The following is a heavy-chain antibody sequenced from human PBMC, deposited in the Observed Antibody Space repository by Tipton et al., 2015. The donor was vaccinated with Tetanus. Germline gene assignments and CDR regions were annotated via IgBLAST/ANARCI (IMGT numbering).Heavy chain of an antibody. D-gene: IGHD3-10*01. CDR2: IYHTGST. V-gene: IGHV4-30-2*01. CDR1: GALLTTGGYS. CDR3: ARGHGSGKNSFQFEY. J-gene: IGHJ4*02. Sequence: TLSLTCNVTGALLTTGGYSWGWIRQPPGQGLEWLGYIYHTGSTYYNPSLKSRVTILVNMSKKHFSLKLSSVTAADTAVYYCARGHGSGKNSFQFEYWGQGTLVTVSS.